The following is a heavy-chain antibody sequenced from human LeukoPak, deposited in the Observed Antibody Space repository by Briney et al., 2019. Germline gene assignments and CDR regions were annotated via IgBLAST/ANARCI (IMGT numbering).Heavy chain of an antibody. V-gene: IGHV4-59*01. D-gene: IGHD3-10*01. CDR1: GGSISSYY. CDR2: IYYSGST. J-gene: IGHJ6*02. Sequence: PSETLSLTCTVSGGSISSYYWSWIRQPPGKGLEWFGYIYYSGSTNYNPSLKSRVTISVDTSKNQFSLKLSSVTAADTAVYYCARVVYYYGSGSPTNYYGMDVWGQGTTVTVSS. CDR3: ARVVYYYGSGSPTNYYGMDV.